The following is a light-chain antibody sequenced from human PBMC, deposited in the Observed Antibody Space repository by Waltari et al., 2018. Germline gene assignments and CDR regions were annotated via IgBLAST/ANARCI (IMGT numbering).Light chain of an antibody. Sequence: QSALTQPASVSGSPGQSITISCTGTSSGVGSYHLVSWSHQHPGKAPKLMIYEGSKRPSGVSNRFAGSKSGNTASLTISGLQAEDEADYYCCSYAGSSTEVFGGGTKLTVL. V-gene: IGLV2-23*01. CDR3: CSYAGSSTEV. CDR2: EGS. CDR1: SSGVGSYHL. J-gene: IGLJ3*02.